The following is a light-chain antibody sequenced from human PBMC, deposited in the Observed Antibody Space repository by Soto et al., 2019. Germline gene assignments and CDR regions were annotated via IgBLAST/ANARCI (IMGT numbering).Light chain of an antibody. CDR1: SSDVGDYNY. Sequence: QSALTQPASVSGSPGQSITISCTGTSSDVGDYNYVSWYQHHPGKAPKLMIYDVTNRPSGVSNRFSGSKSGNTASLTISGLQAEDEADYYCSAYTSISPVVVFGGGTKVTVL. J-gene: IGLJ2*01. CDR2: DVT. CDR3: SAYTSISPVVV. V-gene: IGLV2-14*03.